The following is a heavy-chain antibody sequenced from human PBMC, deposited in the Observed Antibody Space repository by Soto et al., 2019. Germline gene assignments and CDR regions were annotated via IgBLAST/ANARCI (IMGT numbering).Heavy chain of an antibody. Sequence: ASVKVSCKASGYTFTSYGISWVRQAPGQGLEWMGWISAYNGNTNYAQKLQGRVTMTTDTSTSTAYMELRSLRSDDTAVYYCARTAITGTTLGPNNWFDPWGQGTLVTVSS. CDR3: ARTAITGTTLGPNNWFDP. CDR1: GYTFTSYG. D-gene: IGHD1-7*01. J-gene: IGHJ5*02. V-gene: IGHV1-18*01. CDR2: ISAYNGNT.